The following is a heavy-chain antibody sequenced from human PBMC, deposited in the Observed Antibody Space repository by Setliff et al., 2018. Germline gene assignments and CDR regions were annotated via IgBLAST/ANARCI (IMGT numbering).Heavy chain of an antibody. CDR1: GGPFSGYY. V-gene: IGHV4-34*12. Sequence: SETLSLTCAVYGGPFSGYYWSWIRQPPGKRLEWIGEIIHSGSTNYNPSLKSRVTISMDTSKNQFSLKVPSVTAADTAVYYCARSFSRSGKFLLDYWGQGALVTVSS. CDR3: ARSFSRSGKFLLDY. J-gene: IGHJ4*02. CDR2: IIHSGST. D-gene: IGHD1-26*01.